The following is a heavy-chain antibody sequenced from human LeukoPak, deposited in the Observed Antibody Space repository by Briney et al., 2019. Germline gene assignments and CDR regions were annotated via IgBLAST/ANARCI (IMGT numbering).Heavy chain of an antibody. D-gene: IGHD4-17*01. Sequence: PSETLSLTCTVSGGSISSYYWSWIRQPPGKGLEWIGHIYYSGSTNYNPSLKSRVTISVDTSKNQFSLKLSSVTAADTAVYYCARLVARAYGDYSSGWFDPWGQGTLVTVSS. V-gene: IGHV4-59*08. J-gene: IGHJ5*02. CDR1: GGSISSYY. CDR2: IYYSGST. CDR3: ARLVARAYGDYSSGWFDP.